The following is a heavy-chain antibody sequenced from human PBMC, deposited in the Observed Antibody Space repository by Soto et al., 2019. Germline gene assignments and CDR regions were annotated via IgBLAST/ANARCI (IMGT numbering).Heavy chain of an antibody. V-gene: IGHV3-30-3*01. Sequence: GGSLRLSCAASGFTFSSYAMHWVRQAPGKGLEWVAVISYDGSNKYYADSVKGRFTISRDNSKNTLYLQMNSLRAEDTAVYYCARVAPCGGGDCYSQYFDYWGQGTLVTVSS. CDR2: ISYDGSNK. D-gene: IGHD2-21*02. CDR3: ARVAPCGGGDCYSQYFDY. J-gene: IGHJ4*02. CDR1: GFTFSSYA.